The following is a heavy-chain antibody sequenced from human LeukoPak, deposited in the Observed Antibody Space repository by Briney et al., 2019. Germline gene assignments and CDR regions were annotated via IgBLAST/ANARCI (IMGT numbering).Heavy chain of an antibody. Sequence: GQSLKISCKGSGYGFTSYCIGWVRQMRGKGLEWMGIIYPGDSDTRYSPSFQGQVTISADKSISTAYLQWSSLKASDTAMYYCARHFGTAGERGDAFDIWGQGTMVTVSS. CDR1: GYGFTSYC. D-gene: IGHD3-3*01. J-gene: IGHJ3*02. CDR3: ARHFGTAGERGDAFDI. V-gene: IGHV5-51*01. CDR2: IYPGDSDT.